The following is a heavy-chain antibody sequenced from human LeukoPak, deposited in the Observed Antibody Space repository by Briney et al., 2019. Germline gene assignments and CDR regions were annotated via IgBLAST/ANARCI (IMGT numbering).Heavy chain of an antibody. J-gene: IGHJ3*02. CDR2: THYSGNT. Sequence: PSETLSLTCTFSGGSISSYYWSWIRQPPGKGLEWIGYTHYSGNTKYNPSLNSRVIFSVDTSKNQFSLKLSSVTAADTALYYCARLMTTAHALDIWGHGTMATVSS. CDR1: GGSISSYY. CDR3: ARLMTTAHALDI. V-gene: IGHV4-59*08. D-gene: IGHD4-17*01.